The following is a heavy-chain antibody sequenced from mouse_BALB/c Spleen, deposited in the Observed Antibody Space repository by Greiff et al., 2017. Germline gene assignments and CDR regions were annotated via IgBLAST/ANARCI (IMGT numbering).Heavy chain of an antibody. D-gene: IGHD2-3*01. CDR1: GYTFTDYA. CDR2: ISTYYGDA. J-gene: IGHJ1*01. CDR3: ARQIYDGYYGRYFDV. V-gene: IGHV1S137*01. Sequence: QVQLKESGAELVRPGVSVKISCKGSGYTFTDYAMHWVKQSHAKSLEWIGVISTYYGDASYNQKFKGKATMTVDKSSSTAYMELARLTSEDSAIYYCARQIYDGYYGRYFDVWGAGTTVTVSS.